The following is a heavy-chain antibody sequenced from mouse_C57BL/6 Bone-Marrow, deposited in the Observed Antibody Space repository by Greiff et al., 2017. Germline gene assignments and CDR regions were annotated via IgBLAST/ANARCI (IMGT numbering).Heavy chain of an antibody. Sequence: EVQLQQSGGGLVQPKGSLKLSCAASGFSFNTYAMNWVRQAPGKGLEWVARIRSKSNNYATYYADSVKDRFTISRDDSESMLYLQMNNLKTEDTAMYYCVREAPYVPVPWYFDVWGTGTTVTVSS. CDR2: IRSKSNNYAT. J-gene: IGHJ1*03. CDR3: VREAPYVPVPWYFDV. D-gene: IGHD2-12*01. CDR1: GFSFNTYA. V-gene: IGHV10-1*01.